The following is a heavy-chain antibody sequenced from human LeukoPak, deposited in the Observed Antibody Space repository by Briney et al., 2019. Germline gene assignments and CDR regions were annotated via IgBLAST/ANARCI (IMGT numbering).Heavy chain of an antibody. J-gene: IGHJ5*02. D-gene: IGHD3-10*01. CDR2: ISFDGSQK. CDR3: SKDLTSDFGGDLDP. V-gene: IGHV3-30*02. CDR1: TFTFSDYW. Sequence: PGGSLRLSCAASTFTFSDYWMIWVRQAPGKGLEWVALISFDGSQKYYADSVKGRFTISRDNSKSTVYLQMNSLRVEDAAVYYCSKDLTSDFGGDLDPWGQGTLVTVSS.